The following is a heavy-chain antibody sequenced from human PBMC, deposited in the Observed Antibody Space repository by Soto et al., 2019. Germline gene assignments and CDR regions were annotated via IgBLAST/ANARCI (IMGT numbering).Heavy chain of an antibody. CDR1: GFTFSSYA. V-gene: IGHV3-23*01. CDR2: ISGSGGST. J-gene: IGHJ2*01. Sequence: EVQLLESGGGLVQPGGSLRLSCAASGFTFSSYAMKWVRQAPGKGLEWDSVISGSGGSTYYADSAKGRFTISRDNSKNTLYLQMNSLRAEDTAVYYCAKRTVGWYFDLWGRGTLVTVSS. D-gene: IGHD4-17*01. CDR3: AKRTVGWYFDL.